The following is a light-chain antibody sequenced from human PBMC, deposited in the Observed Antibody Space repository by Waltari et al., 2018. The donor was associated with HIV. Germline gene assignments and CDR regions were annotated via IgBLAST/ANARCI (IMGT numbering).Light chain of an antibody. CDR1: NIGSKR. V-gene: IGLV3-21*02. CDR2: DDS. CDR3: QVWDSSSGVV. J-gene: IGLJ2*01. Sequence: SYVLTQPPSVSVAPGQTARITCGGNNIGSKRVHWYQQKPGQAHVLVVYDDSDRPSGIPERFSGSNSGNTATLTISRVEAGDEADYYCQVWDSSSGVVFGGGTKLTVL.